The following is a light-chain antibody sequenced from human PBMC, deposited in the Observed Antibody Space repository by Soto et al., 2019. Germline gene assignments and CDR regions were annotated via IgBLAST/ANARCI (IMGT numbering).Light chain of an antibody. J-gene: IGKJ5*01. V-gene: IGKV3-20*01. CDR3: QQYGSSLIT. CDR2: SSS. CDR1: QSVSTN. Sequence: EIVMTQSPAILSVSPGERATLSCRASQSVSTNLAWFQQKPGQAPRLLIYSSSIRATGIPDRFSGSGSGTDFTLTISRLEPEDFAVYYCQQYGSSLITFGQGTRLEIK.